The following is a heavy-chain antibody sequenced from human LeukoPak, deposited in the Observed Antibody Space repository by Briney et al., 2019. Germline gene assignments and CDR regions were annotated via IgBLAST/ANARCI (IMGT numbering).Heavy chain of an antibody. V-gene: IGHV4-4*07. CDR2: LSTSGST. D-gene: IGHD3-16*01. J-gene: IGHJ4*02. CDR3: ARDYDGWKPYFDY. CDR1: GASISSYY. Sequence: SETLSLTCTVSGASISSYYWNWTRQPAGKGLEWIGRLSTSGSTNYNPSLKSRVTMSVDTSKNQFSLKLTSVTAADTAVYYCARDYDGWKPYFDYWGQGILVTVSS.